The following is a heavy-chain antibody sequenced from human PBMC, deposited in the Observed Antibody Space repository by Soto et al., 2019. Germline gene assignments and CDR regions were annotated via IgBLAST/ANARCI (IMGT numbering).Heavy chain of an antibody. V-gene: IGHV3-21*02. J-gene: IGHJ6*02. CDR3: ARGCCVNGVCYPHYYGMDV. D-gene: IGHD2-8*01. CDR1: GFTFSSYS. CDR2: ISSSSVYI. Sequence: EVQLVESGGGLVKAGGSLRVSCAASGFTFSSYSMNWVRQAPGKGLEWVSFISSSSVYIYYADSVKGRFTISRDNAKNSLYLHMNGLRAEDTAVYYCARGCCVNGVCYPHYYGMDVWGQGTTVTVSS.